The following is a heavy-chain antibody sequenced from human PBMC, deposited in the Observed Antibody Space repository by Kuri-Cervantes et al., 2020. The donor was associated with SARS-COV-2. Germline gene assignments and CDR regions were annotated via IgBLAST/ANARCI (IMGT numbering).Heavy chain of an antibody. CDR2: ISYDGKKK. V-gene: IGHV3-30*03. CDR3: ATDHFGVRDF. Sequence: GGSLRLSCAVSGFNFSRADIHWVRQAPGKGLEWVAVISYDGKKKKCIGSGKGRLTISRDNSQNTVYLRVTNLRTEDTAMYYCATDHFGVRDFWGQGTLVTVSS. D-gene: IGHD2-21*01. CDR1: GFNFSRAD. J-gene: IGHJ4*02.